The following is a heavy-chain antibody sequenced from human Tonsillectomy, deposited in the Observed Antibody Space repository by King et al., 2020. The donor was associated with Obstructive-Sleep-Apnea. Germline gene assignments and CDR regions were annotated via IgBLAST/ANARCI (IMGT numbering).Heavy chain of an antibody. Sequence: VQLQESGPGLVKPSETLSLTCTVSGGSISGSTYYWGWIRQPPGKGLEWIGSIYYSGNTYYNPSLKSRVTISVDTSKNQFSLRLISVTAADTAVYYCARDISAAGNWFDPWGQGTLVTVSS. D-gene: IGHD6-13*01. CDR2: IYYSGNT. CDR3: ARDISAAGNWFDP. J-gene: IGHJ5*02. CDR1: GGSISGSTYY. V-gene: IGHV4-39*07.